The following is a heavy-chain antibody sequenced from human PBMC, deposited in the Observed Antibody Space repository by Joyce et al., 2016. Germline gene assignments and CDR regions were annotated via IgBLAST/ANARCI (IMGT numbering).Heavy chain of an antibody. CDR3: ARGGISYYYAMDV. Sequence: QLVECGGGVVKAGGSLRRSCEASGFTFSSSSMGWFHQAPGKGLDWVAAISAPSYYIFHAETVRGRFTVSRDNAKRTLYLQMNSLRAEDSAVFYCARGGISYYYAMDVWGQGTTVTVSS. V-gene: IGHV3-21*01. D-gene: IGHD3-16*01. CDR2: ISAPSYYI. J-gene: IGHJ6*02. CDR1: GFTFSSSS.